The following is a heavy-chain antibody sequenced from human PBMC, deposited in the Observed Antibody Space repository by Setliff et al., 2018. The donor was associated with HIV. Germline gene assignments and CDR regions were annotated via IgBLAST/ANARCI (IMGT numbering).Heavy chain of an antibody. CDR1: GGSFSGYY. V-gene: IGHV4-34*01. CDR2: IYYTGST. D-gene: IGHD1-26*01. Sequence: SETLSLTCAVYGGSFSGYYWGWIRQPPGKGLESIGSIYYTGSTHHNPSLESRVATSVDTSKNQFSLKLSSVTAADTAVYYCARIVRWELVATSTFFYYYMDVWGKGTTVT. J-gene: IGHJ6*03. CDR3: ARIVRWELVATSTFFYYYMDV.